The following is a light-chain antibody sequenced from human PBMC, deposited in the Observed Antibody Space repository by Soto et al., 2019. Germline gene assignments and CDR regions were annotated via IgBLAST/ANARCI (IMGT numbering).Light chain of an antibody. CDR1: SSDVGGYNY. V-gene: IGLV2-14*01. Sequence: QSVLTQPASVSGSPGQSITISCTGTSSDVGGYNYVSWYQQHPGKAPKLIIYQVNNRPSGVSNRFSGSKSGNTASLTISGLQAEDEADYYCSSYTSTTPYVLGTGTKVTVL. CDR3: SSYTSTTPYV. CDR2: QVN. J-gene: IGLJ1*01.